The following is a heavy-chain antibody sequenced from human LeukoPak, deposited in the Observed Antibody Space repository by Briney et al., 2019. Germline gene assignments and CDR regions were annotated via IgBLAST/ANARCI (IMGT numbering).Heavy chain of an antibody. CDR3: ARVPAAPSYYYYYMDV. CDR1: GFTFSSYA. D-gene: IGHD2-2*01. Sequence: GGSLRLSCAASGFTFSSYAMSWVRQAPGKGLEWVSAISGSGGSTYYADSVKGRFTISRDNSKNTLYLQMNSLRAEDTAVYYCARVPAAPSYYYYYMDVWGKGTTVTVSS. J-gene: IGHJ6*03. CDR2: ISGSGGST. V-gene: IGHV3-23*01.